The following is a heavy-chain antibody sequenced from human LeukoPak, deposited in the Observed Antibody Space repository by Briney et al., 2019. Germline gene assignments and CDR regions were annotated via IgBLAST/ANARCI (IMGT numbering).Heavy chain of an antibody. CDR2: ISSSSSTI. Sequence: GGSLRLSCAASGFSISTYNINWVRQAPGKGLEWVSYISSSSSTIYYADSVKGRFTISRDNAKKSLYLQMNSLRAEDTAVYYCAVMTTVSSRYYYYMDVWGKGTAVTVSS. D-gene: IGHD4-17*01. CDR3: AVMTTVSSRYYYYMDV. V-gene: IGHV3-48*01. CDR1: GFSISTYN. J-gene: IGHJ6*03.